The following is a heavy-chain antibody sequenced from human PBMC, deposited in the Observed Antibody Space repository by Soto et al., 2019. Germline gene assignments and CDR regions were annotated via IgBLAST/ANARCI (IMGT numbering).Heavy chain of an antibody. V-gene: IGHV1-2*02. D-gene: IGHD3-10*01. CDR3: ARDPIGGGTPYYCDY. CDR2: INPNSGGA. CDR1: GYTFTGDY. J-gene: IGHJ4*02. Sequence: QVQLVQSGAEVKKPGASVKVSCKASGYTFTGDYMHWVRQAPGQGLEWMGWINPNSGGADYSQKFQGRVTMTRDTYISTAYRELTSLTSEDTALYYCARDPIGGGTPYYCDYCGQGTLVTVSS.